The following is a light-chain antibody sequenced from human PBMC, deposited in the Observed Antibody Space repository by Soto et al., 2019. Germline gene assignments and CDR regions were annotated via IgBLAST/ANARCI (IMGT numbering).Light chain of an antibody. J-gene: IGKJ2*01. CDR1: QSVSSN. CDR2: GAS. Sequence: EIVMTQSPATLSVSPGERATISCTASQSVSSNLAWYQQKPGQAPRLLIYGASTRATGIPARFSGSGSGTEFTLTISSLQSEDFAVYYCQQYNNWPPYTFGQGTKVDIK. V-gene: IGKV3-15*01. CDR3: QQYNNWPPYT.